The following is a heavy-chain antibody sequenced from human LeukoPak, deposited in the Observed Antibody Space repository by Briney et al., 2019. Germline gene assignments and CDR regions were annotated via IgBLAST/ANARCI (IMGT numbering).Heavy chain of an antibody. V-gene: IGHV1-24*01. CDR1: GDTLTELS. CDR3: AAEGQRLLGY. Sequence: RASVKVSCKVYGDTLTELSTHWVRQAPGKGLEWMGGFDPEHGEAIYAQTFQGRITMTEDTSTDTAYMELSSLTSDDTAVHYCAAEGQRLLGYWGQGTLVTVSS. CDR2: FDPEHGEA. D-gene: IGHD3-10*01. J-gene: IGHJ4*02.